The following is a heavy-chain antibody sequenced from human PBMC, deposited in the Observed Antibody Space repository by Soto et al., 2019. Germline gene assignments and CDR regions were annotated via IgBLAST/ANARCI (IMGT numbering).Heavy chain of an antibody. J-gene: IGHJ4*02. D-gene: IGHD2-15*01. V-gene: IGHV1-3*01. CDR3: ARGRLYCSGGSCYHKRYCFDY. Sequence: QRLEWMGWINAGNGNTKYSQKFQGRVTITRDTSASTAYMELSSLRSEDTAVYYCARGRLYCSGGSCYHKRYCFDYWGQGTLVTVSS. CDR2: INAGNGNT.